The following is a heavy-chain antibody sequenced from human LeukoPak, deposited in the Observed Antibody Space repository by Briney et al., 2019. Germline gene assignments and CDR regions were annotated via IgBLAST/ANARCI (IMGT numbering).Heavy chain of an antibody. CDR3: ARDQDLDY. V-gene: IGHV4-39*07. J-gene: IGHJ4*02. CDR2: IYYSGST. CDR1: GGSISSSSYY. Sequence: SETLSLTCTVSGGSISSSSYYWGWIRQPPGKGLEWIGSIYYSGSTNYNPSLKSRVTISVDTSKNQFSLKLSSVTAADTAVYYCARDQDLDYWGQGTLVTVSS.